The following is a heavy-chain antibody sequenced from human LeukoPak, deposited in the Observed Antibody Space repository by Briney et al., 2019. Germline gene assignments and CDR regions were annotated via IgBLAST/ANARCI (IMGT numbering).Heavy chain of an antibody. CDR3: AKDHYSGYDLRGGFDY. Sequence: PWGALRLSCAASGFTFSSYDMTRVCQAPGRGLEWVAFIRYDGSNKYYADSVKGRFTISRDNSKNTLYLQMNSLRAEDTAVYYCAKDHYSGYDLRGGFDYWGQGTLVTVSS. V-gene: IGHV3-30*02. D-gene: IGHD5-12*01. J-gene: IGHJ4*02. CDR1: GFTFSSYD. CDR2: IRYDGSNK.